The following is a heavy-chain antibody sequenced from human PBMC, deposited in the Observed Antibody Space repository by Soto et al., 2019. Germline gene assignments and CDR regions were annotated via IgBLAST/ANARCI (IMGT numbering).Heavy chain of an antibody. V-gene: IGHV1-3*01. CDR3: ATARRVYDFWSGTEPDAFDI. Sequence: QVQLVQSGAEVKKPGASVKVSCKASGYTFTSYAMHWVRQAPGQRLEWMGWINAGNGNTKYSQKFQGRVTITRDTSASTAYMELSSLRSEDTAVYYCATARRVYDFWSGTEPDAFDIWGQGTMVTVSS. CDR2: INAGNGNT. CDR1: GYTFTSYA. D-gene: IGHD3-3*01. J-gene: IGHJ3*02.